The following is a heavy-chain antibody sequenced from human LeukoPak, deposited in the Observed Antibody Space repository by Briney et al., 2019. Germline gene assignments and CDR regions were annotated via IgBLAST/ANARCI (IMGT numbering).Heavy chain of an antibody. V-gene: IGHV1-69*05. Sequence: ASVKVSCKASGYTFTSYAISWVRQAPGQGLEWMGGIIPIFGTANYAQKFQGRVTMTTDTSTSTANMELRSLTSDDTAVYYCARTGNWAPDYWGQGTLVTVSS. CDR1: GYTFTSYA. J-gene: IGHJ4*02. CDR2: IIPIFGTA. D-gene: IGHD1-14*01. CDR3: ARTGNWAPDY.